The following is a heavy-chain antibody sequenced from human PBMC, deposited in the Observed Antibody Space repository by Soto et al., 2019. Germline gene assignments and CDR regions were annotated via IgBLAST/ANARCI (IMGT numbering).Heavy chain of an antibody. D-gene: IGHD6-13*01. CDR3: ARLNRGLVGSSLPAVGYY. CDR2: IYPGDSDT. V-gene: IGHV5-51*01. CDR1: GYSFTSYW. Sequence: PGESLKISCKGSGYSFTSYWSGWVRQMPWKGLEWMGMIYPGDSDTRYSPSFQGQVTISADKSISTAYLQWSSLKASDTAMYYCARLNRGLVGSSLPAVGYYWGQRTLVTVSS. J-gene: IGHJ4*02.